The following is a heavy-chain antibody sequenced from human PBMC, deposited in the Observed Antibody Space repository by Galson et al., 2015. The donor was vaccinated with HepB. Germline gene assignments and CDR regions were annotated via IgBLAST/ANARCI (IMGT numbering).Heavy chain of an antibody. CDR3: AAADILTGSEYGMDV. V-gene: IGHV1-58*01. CDR1: GFTFTSSA. CDR2: IVVGSGNT. J-gene: IGHJ6*02. Sequence: SVKVSCKASGFTFTSSAVQWVRQARGQRLEWIGWIVVGSGNTNYAQKFQERVTITRDMSTSTAYMELSSLRSEDTAVYYCAAADILTGSEYGMDVWGQGTTVTVSS. D-gene: IGHD3-9*01.